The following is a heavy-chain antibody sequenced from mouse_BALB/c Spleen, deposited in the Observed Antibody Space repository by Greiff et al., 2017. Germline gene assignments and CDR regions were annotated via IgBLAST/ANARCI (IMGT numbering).Heavy chain of an antibody. CDR2: IDPSDSYT. D-gene: IGHD1-1*01. J-gene: IGHJ2*01. V-gene: IGHV1-69*02. Sequence: VQLQQPGAELVKPGASVKLSCKASGYTFTSYWMHWVKQRPGQGLEWIGEIDPSDSYTNYNQKFKGKATLTVDKSSSTAYMQLSSLTSEDSAVYYCARRYYGSLDYWGQGTTLTVSS. CDR1: GYTFTSYW. CDR3: ARRYYGSLDY.